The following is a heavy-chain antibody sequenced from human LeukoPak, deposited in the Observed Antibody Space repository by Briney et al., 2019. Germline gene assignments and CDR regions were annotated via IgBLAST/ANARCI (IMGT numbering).Heavy chain of an antibody. CDR1: GYTFTGYY. D-gene: IGHD2-15*01. CDR3: ARVGDVVVVAATDDAFDI. V-gene: IGHV1-2*06. J-gene: IGHJ3*02. CDR2: INPNSGGT. Sequence: VASVKVSCKASGYTFTGYYMQWVRQAPGQGLEWMGRINPNSGGTNYAQKFQGRVTMTRDTSISTAYMELSRLRSDDTAVYYCARVGDVVVVAATDDAFDIWGQGTMVTVSS.